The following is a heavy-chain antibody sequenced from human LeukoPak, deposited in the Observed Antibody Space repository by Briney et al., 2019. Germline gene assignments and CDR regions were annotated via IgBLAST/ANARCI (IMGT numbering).Heavy chain of an antibody. CDR1: GGSWSGYY. V-gene: IGHV4-34*01. J-gene: IGHJ4*02. CDR2: SNHSGST. CDR3: AGRPSDSSGYYSFDY. D-gene: IGHD3-22*01. Sequence: PSETLSLTCDVYGGSWSGYYWSWIRQPPGKGLEWIGESNHSGSTNYNPSLKSRVTISVDTSKNQTSLKMSPVTAADTAVYYCAGRPSDSSGYYSFDYWGQGTLVTVSS.